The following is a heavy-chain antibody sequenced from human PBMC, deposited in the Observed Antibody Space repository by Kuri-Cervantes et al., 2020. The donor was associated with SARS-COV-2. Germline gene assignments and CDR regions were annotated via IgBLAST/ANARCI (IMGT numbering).Heavy chain of an antibody. D-gene: IGHD2-21*01. CDR3: AKDRVGVQDF. Sequence: GGSLRLSCSASGFTFSSYGMHWVRQAPGKGLEWVAVIAYDGSNKYYGNSVKGRFTISRDNSQNTLYLHMKSLRSEDTAMYYCAKDRVGVQDFWGQGTLVTVSS. CDR2: IAYDGSNK. CDR1: GFTFSSYG. J-gene: IGHJ4*02. V-gene: IGHV3-30*18.